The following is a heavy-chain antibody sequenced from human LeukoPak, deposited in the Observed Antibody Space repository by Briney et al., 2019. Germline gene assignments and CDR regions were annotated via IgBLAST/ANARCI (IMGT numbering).Heavy chain of an antibody. CDR1: GYIVTGYH. V-gene: IGHV1-2*02. J-gene: IGHJ4*02. CDR2: INPNSGTT. CDR3: ARDLGSGWYLFDN. D-gene: IGHD6-19*01. Sequence: ASVTVSCTAGGYIVTGYHMHWVRQAPGQGLEWMGWINPNSGTTNYAQKFQGRVTMTRDTSISTVYMELSRLTSDDTALYYCARDLGSGWYLFDNWGQGTLVTVSS.